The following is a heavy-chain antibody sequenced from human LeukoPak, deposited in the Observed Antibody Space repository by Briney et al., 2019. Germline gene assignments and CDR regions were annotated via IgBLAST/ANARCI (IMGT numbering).Heavy chain of an antibody. Sequence: SETLSLTCAVSGYSISSGYYWAWIRQPPGKGREWIGSFFDSGSTYYNPSLKSRVTISVDTSKKQLSLKLSSATAADTAVYYCARHDRMITFGGVIVLNSRFDYLGQGSLVTVSS. CDR1: GYSISSGYY. V-gene: IGHV4-38-2*01. CDR3: ARHDRMITFGGVIVLNSRFDY. D-gene: IGHD3-16*02. CDR2: FFDSGST. J-gene: IGHJ4*02.